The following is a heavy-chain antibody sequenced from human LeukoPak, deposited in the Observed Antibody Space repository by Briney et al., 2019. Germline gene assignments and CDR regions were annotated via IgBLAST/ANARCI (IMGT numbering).Heavy chain of an antibody. D-gene: IGHD3-3*01. V-gene: IGHV3-23*01. Sequence: GGSLRLSCAASGFTFSSYGMSWVRQAPGKGLEWVSAISGSGGSTYYADSVKGRFTISRDNSKNTLYLQMNSLRAEDTAVYYCAKDAVYYDFWSGYYPQDYWGQGTLVTVSS. CDR2: ISGSGGST. J-gene: IGHJ4*02. CDR3: AKDAVYYDFWSGYYPQDY. CDR1: GFTFSSYG.